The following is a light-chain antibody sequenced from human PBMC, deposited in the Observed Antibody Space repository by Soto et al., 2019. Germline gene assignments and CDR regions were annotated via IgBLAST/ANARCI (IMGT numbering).Light chain of an antibody. Sequence: AIQMTQSPSSLSASVGDRVTITCRASQGIRSDLGWYQQKPGKAPKLLIYAASSLQSGVPSRFSGRGSGTHFTLTINSLQPEDFATYFCRQDYNYPRTFGQGTKVEIK. V-gene: IGKV1-6*01. CDR3: RQDYNYPRT. CDR2: AAS. J-gene: IGKJ1*01. CDR1: QGIRSD.